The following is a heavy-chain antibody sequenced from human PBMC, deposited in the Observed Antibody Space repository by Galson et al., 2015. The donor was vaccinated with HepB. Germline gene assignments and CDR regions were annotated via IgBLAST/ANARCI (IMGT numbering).Heavy chain of an antibody. CDR3: ARIRGCSGGYFGMDV. J-gene: IGHJ6*02. CDR1: GFSLSTSGKC. D-gene: IGHD2-15*01. V-gene: IGHV2-70*11. Sequence: PALVKPTQTLTLTCTFSGFSLSTSGKCMSWIRQPPGKALEWLARIGWGDDKYYSTSLKTRLTISKDTSKNQVVLTMTNMDPVETPTYYCARIRGCSGGYFGMDVGPQGTTLTVSS. CDR2: IGWGDDK.